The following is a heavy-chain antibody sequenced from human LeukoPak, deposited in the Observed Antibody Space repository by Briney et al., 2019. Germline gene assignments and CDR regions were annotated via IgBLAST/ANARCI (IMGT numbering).Heavy chain of an antibody. V-gene: IGHV4-34*01. CDR3: AREGTAMVIVDY. Sequence: SETLSLTCAVYGGSFSGYYWSWIRHPPGKGLEWIGSIYYSGSTYYNPSLKSRVTISVDTSKNQFSLKLSSVTAADTAVYYCAREGTAMVIVDYWGQGTLVTVSS. CDR1: GGSFSGYY. CDR2: IYYSGST. D-gene: IGHD5-18*01. J-gene: IGHJ4*02.